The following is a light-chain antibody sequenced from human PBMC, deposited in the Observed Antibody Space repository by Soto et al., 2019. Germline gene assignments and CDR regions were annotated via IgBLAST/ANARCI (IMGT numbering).Light chain of an antibody. Sequence: EIVWTQSPATLSLSPGERATLSCRASQGVSSYLAWYQQKPGQAPRLLIYDASNRATGIPARFSGSGSGTDFTLTISSLEPEDFAVYYCQQRSNWHTFGQGTKLEIK. CDR3: QQRSNWHT. J-gene: IGKJ2*01. CDR2: DAS. CDR1: QGVSSY. V-gene: IGKV3-11*01.